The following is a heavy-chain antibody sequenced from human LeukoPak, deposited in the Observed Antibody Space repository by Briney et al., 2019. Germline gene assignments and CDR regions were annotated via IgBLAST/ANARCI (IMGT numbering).Heavy chain of an antibody. J-gene: IGHJ4*02. CDR3: ARHSGSWYYFDY. D-gene: IGHD6-13*01. CDR2: LYYSGST. CDR1: GGSISSNSYY. Sequence: SETLSLTCTVSGGSISSNSYYWGWIRQPPGRGLEWIGSLYYSGSTYYNPSLKSRVTISVDTSKNQFSLKLTSVTAADTAVYYCARHSGSWYYFDYWGQGTLVTVSS. V-gene: IGHV4-39*01.